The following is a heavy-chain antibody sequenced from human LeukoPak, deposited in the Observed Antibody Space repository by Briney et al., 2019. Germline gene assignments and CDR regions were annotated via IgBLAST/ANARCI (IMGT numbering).Heavy chain of an antibody. J-gene: IGHJ6*02. CDR1: GYTFTGYY. Sequence: ASVKVSCKASGYTFTGYYMHWVRQAPGQGLEWMGWINPNSGGTNYAQKFQGWVTMTRDTSISTAYMELSRLRSDDTAVYCCARGDGWLQPTHYYYYGMDVWGQGTTVTVSS. V-gene: IGHV1-2*04. CDR3: ARGDGWLQPTHYYYYGMDV. CDR2: INPNSGGT. D-gene: IGHD5-24*01.